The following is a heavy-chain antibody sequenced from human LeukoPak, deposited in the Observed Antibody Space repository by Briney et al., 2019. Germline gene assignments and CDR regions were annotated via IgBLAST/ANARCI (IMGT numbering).Heavy chain of an antibody. CDR1: GFTFSSYA. J-gene: IGHJ3*02. D-gene: IGHD1-26*01. V-gene: IGHV3-23*01. CDR3: AKDWKVIGSYSSFDAFDI. CDR2: ISGSGGST. Sequence: PGGSLRLSCAASGFTFSSYAMSWVRQAPGKGLEWVSAISGSGGSTYYADSVKGRFTISRDNSKHTLYLQMNSLRAEDTAVYYCAKDWKVIGSYSSFDAFDIWGQGTMVTVSS.